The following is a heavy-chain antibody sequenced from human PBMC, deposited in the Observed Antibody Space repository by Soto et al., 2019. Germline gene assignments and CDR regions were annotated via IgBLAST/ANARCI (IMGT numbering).Heavy chain of an antibody. J-gene: IGHJ4*02. CDR2: INSDGSIT. Sequence: LRLSFAASGFTFSSYWMHWVRQVPEKGLVWVSRINSDGSITNYADAVKGRFTISRDNVKNTLYPQMNSLRAEDTAVYYCVRYPRSVGGSYRPDYWGQGTLVTVSS. CDR3: VRYPRSVGGSYRPDY. CDR1: GFTFSSYW. D-gene: IGHD3-16*02. V-gene: IGHV3-74*01.